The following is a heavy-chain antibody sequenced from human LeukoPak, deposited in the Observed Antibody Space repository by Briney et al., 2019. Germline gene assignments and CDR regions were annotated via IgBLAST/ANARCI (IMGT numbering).Heavy chain of an antibody. CDR2: IRYDGSNK. J-gene: IGHJ5*02. CDR3: AKGESSSSGNWFDP. CDR1: GFTFSRYG. D-gene: IGHD6-6*01. V-gene: IGHV3-30*02. Sequence: GGSLRLSCAASGFTFSRYGMHWVRQAPGKGLEWVAFIRYDGSNKYYADSVKGRFTISRDNSKNTLYPQMNSLRAEDTAVYYCAKGESSSSGNWFDPWGQGTLVTVSS.